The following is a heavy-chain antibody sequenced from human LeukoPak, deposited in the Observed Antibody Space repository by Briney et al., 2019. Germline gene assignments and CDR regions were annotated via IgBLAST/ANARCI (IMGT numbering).Heavy chain of an antibody. CDR2: IIPILGIA. Sequence: SVKVSCKASGGTFSSYAISWVRQAPGQGLEWMGRIIPILGIANYAQKFQGRVTITADKSTSTAYMELSSLRSEDTAVYYCARVREDCGGDCYPDYWGQGTLVTVSS. CDR1: GGTFSSYA. D-gene: IGHD2-21*02. CDR3: ARVREDCGGDCYPDY. J-gene: IGHJ4*02. V-gene: IGHV1-69*04.